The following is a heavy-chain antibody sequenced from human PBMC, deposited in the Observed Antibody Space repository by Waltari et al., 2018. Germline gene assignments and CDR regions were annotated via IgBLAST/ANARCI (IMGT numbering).Heavy chain of an antibody. J-gene: IGHJ4*02. Sequence: QVQLVQSGAEVKKPGASVKVSCKASGYTFTSYDINWVRQATGQGLEWMGWMNPNSGNTGYAQKVQGRVTMTRNTSISTAYMELSSLRSEDTAVYYCAKDALRISSALYYFDYWGQGTLVTVSS. CDR2: MNPNSGNT. D-gene: IGHD6-13*01. CDR1: GYTFTSYD. V-gene: IGHV1-8*01. CDR3: AKDALRISSALYYFDY.